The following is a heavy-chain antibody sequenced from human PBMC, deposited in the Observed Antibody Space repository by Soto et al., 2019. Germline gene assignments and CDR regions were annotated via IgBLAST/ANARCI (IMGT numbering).Heavy chain of an antibody. D-gene: IGHD2-15*01. Sequence: EVQLVESGGGLVQPGGSLRLSCAASGFSISGSGIHWVRQASGKGLEWVARIRDRNNGYATGYAASVQGRFSISRDESKNTAFLQMNSLNTEDTAVYYCTRVDARGDRAFDIWGKGTMVTVSS. CDR1: GFSISGSG. V-gene: IGHV3-73*01. CDR2: IRDRNNGYAT. CDR3: TRVDARGDRAFDI. J-gene: IGHJ3*02.